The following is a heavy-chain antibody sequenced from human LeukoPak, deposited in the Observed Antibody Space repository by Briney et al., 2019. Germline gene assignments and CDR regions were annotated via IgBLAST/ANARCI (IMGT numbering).Heavy chain of an antibody. CDR1: GGSFXGYY. V-gene: IGHV4-34*01. Sequence: XXTLSLTCAVYGGSFXGYYWSWIRQPPGKGLEWIGEINHSGSTNYNPSLKSRVTISVDTSKNQFSLKLSSVTAADTAVYYCARGGSGSYRRFDYWGQGTLVTVSS. J-gene: IGHJ4*02. D-gene: IGHD1-26*01. CDR3: ARGGSGSYRRFDY. CDR2: INHSGST.